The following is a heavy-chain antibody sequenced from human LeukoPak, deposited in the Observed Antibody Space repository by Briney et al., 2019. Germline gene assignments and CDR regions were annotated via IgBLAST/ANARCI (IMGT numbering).Heavy chain of an antibody. D-gene: IGHD4-11*01. CDR3: ARHIRNDYSNYGLGWFDP. J-gene: IGHJ5*02. V-gene: IGHV3-21*01. CDR1: GFTFSSYS. Sequence: PGGSQRLSCAASGFTFSSYSMNWVRQAPGKGLEWVSSISSSSSYIYYADSVKGRFTISRDNAKNSLYLQMNSLRAEDTAVYYCARHIRNDYSNYGLGWFDPWGQGTLVTVPS. CDR2: ISSSSSYI.